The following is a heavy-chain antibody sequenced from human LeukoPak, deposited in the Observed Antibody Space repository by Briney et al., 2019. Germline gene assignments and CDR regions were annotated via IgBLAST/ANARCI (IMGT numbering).Heavy chain of an antibody. V-gene: IGHV3-15*01. CDR2: VKSKTDGGTT. J-gene: IGHJ4*02. CDR3: TTVVAGYNSGWYETFDY. CDR1: GFTFSSYE. D-gene: IGHD6-19*01. Sequence: GGSLRLSCAASGFTFSSYEMNWVRQAPGKGLEWVGRVKSKTDGGTTDYAAPVKGRFTISRDDSRNTLYLQMNSLKTEDTAVYYCTTVVAGYNSGWYETFDYWGQGTLVTVSS.